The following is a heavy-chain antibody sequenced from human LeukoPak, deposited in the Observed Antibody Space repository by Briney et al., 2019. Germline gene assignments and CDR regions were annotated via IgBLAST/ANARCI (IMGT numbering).Heavy chain of an antibody. D-gene: IGHD2-15*01. V-gene: IGHV4-59*01. CDR1: GGSISSYY. Sequence: SETLSLTCTVSGGSISSYYWSWIRQPPGKGLEWIGYIYYSGSTNYNPSLKSRVTISVDTSKNQFSLKLSSMTAADTAVYYCARDHDRYCSGGSCSEFDYWGQGTLVTVSS. J-gene: IGHJ4*02. CDR3: ARDHDRYCSGGSCSEFDY. CDR2: IYYSGST.